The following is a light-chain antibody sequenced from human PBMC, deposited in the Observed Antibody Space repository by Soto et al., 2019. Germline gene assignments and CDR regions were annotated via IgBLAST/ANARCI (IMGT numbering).Light chain of an antibody. V-gene: IGLV2-14*01. Sequence: QSALTQPASVSGSPGQSITVSCTGTSSDVGGYKYVSWYQQHPGKAPKLMIYEVSNRPSGVSTRFSGSKSGNTASLTISGLQSEDEADYYCQAYDYSLTAFVFGGGTKLTVL. CDR3: QAYDYSLTAFV. CDR2: EVS. J-gene: IGLJ3*02. CDR1: SSDVGGYKY.